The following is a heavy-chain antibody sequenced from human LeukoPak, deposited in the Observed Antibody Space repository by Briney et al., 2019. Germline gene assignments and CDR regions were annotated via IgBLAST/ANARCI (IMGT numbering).Heavy chain of an antibody. D-gene: IGHD6-19*01. CDR2: INPNSGGT. J-gene: IGHJ4*02. V-gene: IGHV1-2*02. Sequence: ASVKVSCKASGYTFTGYYMHWVRQAPGQGLEWMGWINPNSGGTNYAQKFQGRVTMTRDTSISTAYMELSRLRSDGTAVYYCARDRRYSSASGYFDYWGQGTLVTVSS. CDR1: GYTFTGYY. CDR3: ARDRRYSSASGYFDY.